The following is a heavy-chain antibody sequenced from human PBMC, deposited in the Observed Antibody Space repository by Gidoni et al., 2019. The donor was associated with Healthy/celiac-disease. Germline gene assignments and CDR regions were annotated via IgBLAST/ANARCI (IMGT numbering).Heavy chain of an antibody. D-gene: IGHD4-17*01. CDR3: AKAKGYGDYVSWFDP. CDR2: ISGSGGST. CDR1: GFTFSSYA. V-gene: IGHV3-23*01. J-gene: IGHJ5*02. Sequence: EVQLLEAGGGVVQPGGSLRRSWAASGFTFSSYAMSWVRQAPGKGLAWVSAISGSGGSTYYADSVKGRFTLSRDNSKHTLYLQMNSLRAEDTAVYYCAKAKGYGDYVSWFDPWGQGTLVTVSS.